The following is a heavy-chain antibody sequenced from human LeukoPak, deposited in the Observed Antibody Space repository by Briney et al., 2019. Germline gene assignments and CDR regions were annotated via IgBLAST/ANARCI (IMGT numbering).Heavy chain of an antibody. CDR1: GYSISSGYY. V-gene: IGHV4-61*01. CDR2: IYYSGST. J-gene: IGHJ4*02. CDR3: ARDPLRGSGFDY. D-gene: IGHD6-19*01. Sequence: SETLSLTCAVSGYSISSGYYWSWIRQPPGKGLEWIGYIYYSGSTNYNPSLKSRVTISVDTSKNQFSLKLSSVTAADTAVYYCARDPLRGSGFDYWGQGTLVTVSS.